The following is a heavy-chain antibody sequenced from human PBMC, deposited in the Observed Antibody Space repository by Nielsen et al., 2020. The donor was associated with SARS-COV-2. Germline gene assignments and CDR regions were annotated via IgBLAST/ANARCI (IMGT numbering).Heavy chain of an antibody. CDR2: ISGSGGST. Sequence: GGSLRLSCAASGFTFSSYAMSWVHQAPGKGLEWVSAISGSGGSTYYADSVKGRFTISRDNSKNTLYLQMNSLRAEDTAVYYCSKVAVAPGYFDYWGQGTLDTVSS. V-gene: IGHV3-23*01. CDR1: GFTFSSYA. CDR3: SKVAVAPGYFDY. D-gene: IGHD6-19*01. J-gene: IGHJ4*02.